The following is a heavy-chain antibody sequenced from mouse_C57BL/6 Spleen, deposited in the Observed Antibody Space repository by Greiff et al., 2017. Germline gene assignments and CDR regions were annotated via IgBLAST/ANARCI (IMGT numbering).Heavy chain of an antibody. J-gene: IGHJ2*01. CDR2: ISGGSSTI. V-gene: IGHV5-17*01. CDR1: GFTFSDYG. D-gene: IGHD3-2*02. CDR3: ARGRLDFDY. Sequence: EVQLVESGGGLVKPGGSLKLSCAASGFTFSDYGMHWVRQAPEKGLEWVAYISGGSSTIYYADTVKGRFTISRDNAKNTLFLQMTSLRSEDTAMYYCARGRLDFDYWGQGTTLTVSS.